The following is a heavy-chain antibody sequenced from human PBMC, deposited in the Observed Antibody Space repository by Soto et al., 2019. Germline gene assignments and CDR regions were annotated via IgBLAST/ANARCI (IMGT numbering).Heavy chain of an antibody. V-gene: IGHV3-23*01. Sequence: GGSLRLSCAASGFTISSYGMSWVRQAPGKGLEWVSGISYSGGSTYYADSVKGRFTISRDNSKNTLYLQMNSLRAEDTAVYYCAKGRGTPYYFDYWGQGTLVTVSS. CDR1: GFTISSYG. D-gene: IGHD3-10*01. J-gene: IGHJ4*02. CDR2: ISYSGGST. CDR3: AKGRGTPYYFDY.